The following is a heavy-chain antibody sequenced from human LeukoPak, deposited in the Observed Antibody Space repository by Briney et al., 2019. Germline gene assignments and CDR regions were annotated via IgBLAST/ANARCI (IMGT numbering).Heavy chain of an antibody. CDR2: INPNSGGT. CDR1: GYTFTGCY. V-gene: IGHV1-2*02. D-gene: IGHD6-19*01. Sequence: ASVKVSCKASGYTFTGCYMHWLRQAPGQGLEWMGWINPNSGGTNYAQKFQGRVTMTRDTSISTAYMELSRLRSDDTAVYYCARNERYSSGWYPSGYYYMHVWGKGTTVTVSS. CDR3: ARNERYSSGWYPSGYYYMHV. J-gene: IGHJ6*03.